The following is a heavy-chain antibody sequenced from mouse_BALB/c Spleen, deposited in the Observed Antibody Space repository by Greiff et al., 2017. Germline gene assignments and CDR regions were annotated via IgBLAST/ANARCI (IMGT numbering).Heavy chain of an antibody. V-gene: IGHV1-7*01. CDR3: ARREIYDGYEGPFDY. J-gene: IGHJ2*01. CDR1: GYTFTSYW. D-gene: IGHD2-3*01. Sequence: VQLVESGAELAKPGASVKMSCKASGYTFTSYWMHWVKQRPGQGLEWIGYINPSTGYTEYNQKFKDKATLTADKSSSTAYMQLSSLTSEDSAVYYCARREIYDGYEGPFDYWGQGTTLTVSS. CDR2: INPSTGYT.